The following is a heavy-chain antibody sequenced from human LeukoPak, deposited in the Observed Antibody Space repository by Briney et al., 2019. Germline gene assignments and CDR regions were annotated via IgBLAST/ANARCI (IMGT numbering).Heavy chain of an antibody. CDR3: ARHVGFITMVRGVINNNWFDP. Sequence: SETLSLTCTVSGYSISSGCYWGWIRQPPGKGLEWIGSIYHSGSTHYNPSLKSRVTISVDTSKKQFSLKLSSVTAADTAVYYCARHVGFITMVRGVINNNWFDPWGQGTLVTVSS. J-gene: IGHJ5*02. D-gene: IGHD3-10*01. CDR2: IYHSGST. V-gene: IGHV4-38-2*02. CDR1: GYSISSGCY.